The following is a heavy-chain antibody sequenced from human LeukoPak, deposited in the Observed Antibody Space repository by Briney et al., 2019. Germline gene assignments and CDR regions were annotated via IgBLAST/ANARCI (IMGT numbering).Heavy chain of an antibody. J-gene: IGHJ5*02. CDR2: IYHSGST. Sequence: SQALSLTCAVSGGSISSGGYSWSWIRQPPGKGLEWIGYIYHSGSTYYNPSLKSRVTISVDRSKNQFSLKLSSVTAADTAVYYCARLSVADDWFDPWGQGTLVTVSS. CDR1: GGSISSGGYS. CDR3: ARLSVADDWFDP. V-gene: IGHV4-30-2*01. D-gene: IGHD6-19*01.